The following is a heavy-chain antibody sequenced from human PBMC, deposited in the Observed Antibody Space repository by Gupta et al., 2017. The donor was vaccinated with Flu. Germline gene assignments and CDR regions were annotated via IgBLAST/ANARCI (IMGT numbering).Heavy chain of an antibody. CDR3: ARSPVFLSNRQYFQH. CDR1: GGSFSGYY. CDR2: INHSGST. Sequence: QVQLQQWGAGLLKPSETLSLTCAVYGGSFSGYYWSWIRQPPGKGLEWIGEINHSGSTNYNPSLKSRVTISVDTSKNQFSLKLSSVTAADTAVYYCARSPVFLSNRQYFQHWGQGTLVTVSS. J-gene: IGHJ1*01. D-gene: IGHD1-20*01. V-gene: IGHV4-34*01.